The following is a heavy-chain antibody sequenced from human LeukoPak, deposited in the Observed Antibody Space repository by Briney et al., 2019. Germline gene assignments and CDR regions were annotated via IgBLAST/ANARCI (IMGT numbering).Heavy chain of an antibody. D-gene: IGHD6-13*01. Sequence: PSQTLSLTCTVAGGSISSGSYYWSWIRQPAGKGLEWIVRIYTSGSTNYNPSLKSRVTISVDTSKNQFSLKLSSVTAADTAVYYCARGPLAAAGSDWFDPWGQGTLVTVSS. CDR1: GGSISSGSYY. J-gene: IGHJ5*02. CDR2: IYTSGST. V-gene: IGHV4-61*02. CDR3: ARGPLAAAGSDWFDP.